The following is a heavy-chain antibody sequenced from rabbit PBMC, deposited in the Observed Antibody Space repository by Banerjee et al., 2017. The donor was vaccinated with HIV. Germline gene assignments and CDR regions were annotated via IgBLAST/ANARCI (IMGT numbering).Heavy chain of an antibody. Sequence: QSLEESRGGLVKPGASLTLTCTASGFSFSSSYWICWVRQAPGKGLELIACIYGGSSGNTWYASWAKGRFTISKTSSTTVTLQMTSLTAADTATYFCARGVAGYGDDRLLRLYYFNLWGQGTLVTVS. J-gene: IGHJ4*01. CDR2: IYGGSSGNT. D-gene: IGHD2-1*01. V-gene: IGHV1S40*01. CDR1: GFSFSSSYW. CDR3: ARGVAGYGDDRLLRLYYFNL.